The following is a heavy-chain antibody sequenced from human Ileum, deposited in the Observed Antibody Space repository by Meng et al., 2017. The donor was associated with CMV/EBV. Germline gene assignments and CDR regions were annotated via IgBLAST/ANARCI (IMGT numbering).Heavy chain of an antibody. D-gene: IGHD2-8*01. CDR3: AKSTVLMVYAMTEYFQH. J-gene: IGHJ1*01. V-gene: IGHV3-23*01. CDR2: ISGSGGST. CDR1: GFTFSSYA. Sequence: GESLKISCAASGFTFSSYAMSWVRQAPGKGLEWASAISGSGGSTYYADSVKGRFTISRDNSKNTLYLQMNSLRAEDTAVYYCAKSTVLMVYAMTEYFQHWGQGTRVT.